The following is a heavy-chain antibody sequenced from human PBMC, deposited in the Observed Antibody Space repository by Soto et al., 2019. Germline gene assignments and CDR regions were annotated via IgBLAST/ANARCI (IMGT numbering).Heavy chain of an antibody. D-gene: IGHD2-8*02. V-gene: IGHV4-34*01. CDR2: INHSGST. J-gene: IGHJ4*02. Sequence: QVQLQQWGAGLLKPSETLSLTCAVYGGSFSGYYWTWIRQPPGTGLEWIGEINHSGSTNYNPSLKSRVHISVDPSKNQFSLKLTSVTAADTAVYYCARDKITGLFDYWGQGTLVTVSS. CDR3: ARDKITGLFDY. CDR1: GGSFSGYY.